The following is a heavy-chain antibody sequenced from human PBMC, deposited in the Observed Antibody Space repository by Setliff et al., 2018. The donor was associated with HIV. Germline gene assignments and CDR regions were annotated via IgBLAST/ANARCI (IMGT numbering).Heavy chain of an antibody. D-gene: IGHD6-13*01. CDR2: VYYSGST. CDR1: GGSISSRSYY. Sequence: SETLSLTCTVSGGSISSRSYYWGWIRQPPGKGLEWIGSVYYSGSTYYNPSLKSRVTISVDTSKSQFSLKLTSVTAADTAVYFCARYVGAAAAFYSYYYYMDVWGKGTTVTV. J-gene: IGHJ6*03. V-gene: IGHV4-39*01. CDR3: ARYVGAAAAFYSYYYYMDV.